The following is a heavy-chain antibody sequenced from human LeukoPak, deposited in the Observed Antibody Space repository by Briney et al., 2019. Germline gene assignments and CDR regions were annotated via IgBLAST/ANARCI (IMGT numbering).Heavy chain of an antibody. J-gene: IGHJ4*02. V-gene: IGHV3-23*01. Sequence: PGGSLRLSCAASGFTFSSYVMSWVRQAPGKGLEWVSAISGSGGSTYYADSVKGRFTISRDNSKNTLYLQMNSLRAEDTAVYFCAKDGDSSGWLYNIYFDYWGQGTLVSVSS. CDR3: AKDGDSSGWLYNIYFDY. D-gene: IGHD6-19*01. CDR1: GFTFSSYV. CDR2: ISGSGGST.